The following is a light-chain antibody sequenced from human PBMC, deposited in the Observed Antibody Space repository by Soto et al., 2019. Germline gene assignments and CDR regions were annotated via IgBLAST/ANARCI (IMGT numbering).Light chain of an antibody. V-gene: IGKV1-39*01. J-gene: IGKJ2*01. CDR1: QNIIFY. Sequence: DIQMTQSPSSLSASVGDRVTITCRPSQNIIFYLNWYQLKPGKAPKLLIYAASNLQSGVPSRFGGSGSGTEFTLTISSLQPEDFATYFCQQSYTTPVYTFGQGTKVDIK. CDR2: AAS. CDR3: QQSYTTPVYT.